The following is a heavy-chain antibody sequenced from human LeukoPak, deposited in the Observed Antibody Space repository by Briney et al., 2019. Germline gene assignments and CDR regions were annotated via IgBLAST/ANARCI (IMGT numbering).Heavy chain of an antibody. CDR3: ARDFLGSMDV. D-gene: IGHD2/OR15-2a*01. V-gene: IGHV3-13*01. CDR2: IGTAGDT. Sequence: GGSLVLCFASSWFSFISSDSDWVRPGTGKGLEWVSAIGTAGDTYYPGSVKGRFTISRENAKNSLYLQMNSLRAEDTAVYYCARDFLGSMDVWGQGTTVTVSS. CDR1: WFSFISSD. J-gene: IGHJ6*02.